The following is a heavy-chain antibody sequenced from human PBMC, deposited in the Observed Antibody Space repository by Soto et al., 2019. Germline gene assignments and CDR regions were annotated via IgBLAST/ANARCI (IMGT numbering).Heavy chain of an antibody. CDR3: ALEGFLEWLSPLYYYMDV. CDR1: GFTFNNYS. Sequence: GGSLRLSCAASGFTFNNYSMSWVRQAPGKGLEWVSYISSSSSTIYYADSVKGRFTISRDNAKNSLYLQMNSLRAEDTAVYYCALEGFLEWLSPLYYYMDVWGKGTTVTVSS. V-gene: IGHV3-48*01. J-gene: IGHJ6*03. CDR2: ISSSSSTI. D-gene: IGHD3-3*01.